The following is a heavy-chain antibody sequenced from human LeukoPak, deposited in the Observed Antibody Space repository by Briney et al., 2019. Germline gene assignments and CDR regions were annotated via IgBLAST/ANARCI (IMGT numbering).Heavy chain of an antibody. J-gene: IGHJ4*02. D-gene: IGHD3-22*01. CDR1: GFIASSNY. CDR3: AKDLGYYYDSSGY. Sequence: GGSLRLSCAASGFIASSNYMNWVRQAPGKGLEWVSVIYSGGSTYYADSVKGRFTISRDDSKNTLYLQMNSLRAEDTAVYYCAKDLGYYYDSSGYWGQGTLVTVSS. V-gene: IGHV3-53*01. CDR2: IYSGGST.